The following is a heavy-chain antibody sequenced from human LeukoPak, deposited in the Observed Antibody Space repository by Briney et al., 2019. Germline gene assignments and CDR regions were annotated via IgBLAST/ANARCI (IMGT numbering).Heavy chain of an antibody. Sequence: GASVKVSCKASGYNFNDYYIYWVRQAPGHGLESMGYIHPDGGSTNYAQKFQGRVTMTRDMSTTTVYMELSSLRSEDTAVYYCARDYKDDQKYSYYMDVWGKGTTVTVSS. CDR2: IHPDGGST. J-gene: IGHJ6*03. CDR1: GYNFNDYY. CDR3: ARDYKDDQKYSYYMDV. D-gene: IGHD3-10*01. V-gene: IGHV1-46*02.